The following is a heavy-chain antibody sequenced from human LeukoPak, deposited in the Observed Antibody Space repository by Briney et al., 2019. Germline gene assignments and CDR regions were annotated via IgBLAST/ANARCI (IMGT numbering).Heavy chain of an antibody. Sequence: GGSLRLSCAASGFTFSSYGMHWVRQAPGKGLEWVAFIRYDGSNKYYADSVKGRFTISRDNSKNTLYMQMNSLRAEDTAVYYCAKDSLHIVVVPAAQPHDAFDIWGQGTMVTVSS. J-gene: IGHJ3*02. D-gene: IGHD2-2*01. CDR1: GFTFSSYG. V-gene: IGHV3-30*02. CDR3: AKDSLHIVVVPAAQPHDAFDI. CDR2: IRYDGSNK.